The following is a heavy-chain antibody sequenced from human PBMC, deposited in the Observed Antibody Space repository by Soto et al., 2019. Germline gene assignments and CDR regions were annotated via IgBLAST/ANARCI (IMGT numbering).Heavy chain of an antibody. CDR2: INTDGSVA. J-gene: IGHJ4*02. CDR3: VRNMQLWSFES. V-gene: IGHV3-74*03. Sequence: EVQLVESGGGLVQPGESLRLSCAASGLTFRSYWMHWVRQAPGKGLVWVSRINTDGSVAMYVDSVKGRFTISRDNAKNTHYLHMNRLRDDDTPVYEYVRNMQLWSFESWGQGTLVTVSS. CDR1: GLTFRSYW. D-gene: IGHD3-3*02.